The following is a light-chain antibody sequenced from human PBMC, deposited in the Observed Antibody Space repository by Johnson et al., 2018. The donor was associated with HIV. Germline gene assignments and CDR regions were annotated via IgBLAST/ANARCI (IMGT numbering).Light chain of an antibody. CDR3: GTWDSSLSAGGV. J-gene: IGLJ1*01. CDR2: ENN. Sequence: QSVLSQPPSVSAAPGQKVTISCSGSSANIGDNSVSWYQQLPGTAPKLLIYENNKRPSGIPDRFSGSKSGTSATLGITGLQTGDEADYYCGTWDSSLSAGGVFGTGTKFTVL. V-gene: IGLV1-51*02. CDR1: SANIGDNS.